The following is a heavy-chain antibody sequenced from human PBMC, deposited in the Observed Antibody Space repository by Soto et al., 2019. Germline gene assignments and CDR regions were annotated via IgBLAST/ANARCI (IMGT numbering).Heavy chain of an antibody. Sequence: SETLSLTCAVYGGSFSGYYWSWIRQPPGKGLEWIGEIYHSGSTNYNQSPKSRVNISVHTPKNKLSLKLSSVTAADTAVYYCASPLYDSWSGSHDAFDIWGQGTMVTVSS. J-gene: IGHJ3*02. CDR1: GGSFSGYY. V-gene: IGHV4-34*01. D-gene: IGHD3-22*01. CDR3: ASPLYDSWSGSHDAFDI. CDR2: IYHSGST.